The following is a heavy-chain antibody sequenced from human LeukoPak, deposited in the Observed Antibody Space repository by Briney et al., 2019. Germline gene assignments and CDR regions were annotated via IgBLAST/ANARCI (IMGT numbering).Heavy chain of an antibody. V-gene: IGHV3-48*02. CDR1: GFTFSSYS. D-gene: IGHD5-18*01. Sequence: GGSLRLSCVGSGFTFSSYSMNWVRQAPGKGLEWIAYISGYIQYADSVKGRFTISRDNAKNSVYLQMNSLRDEDTAVYFCVREPGYDYDYGFDYWGQGALVTVSS. CDR2: ISGYI. CDR3: VREPGYDYDYGFDY. J-gene: IGHJ4*02.